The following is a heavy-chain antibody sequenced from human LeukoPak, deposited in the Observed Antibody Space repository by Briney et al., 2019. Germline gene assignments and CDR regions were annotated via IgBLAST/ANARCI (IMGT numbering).Heavy chain of an antibody. CDR1: GYTFTSYN. D-gene: IGHD3-16*01. J-gene: IGHJ4*02. CDR3: ARNVQIGDRDY. V-gene: IGHV1-46*01. Sequence: ASVKVSCKASGYTFTSYNMHWVRQAPGQGLEWMGMINPGGGSTTYAHNFQGRVTMTRDTSTSTVYMELSSLTLDDTAVYYCARNVQIGDRDYWGQGTLVTVSS. CDR2: INPGGGST.